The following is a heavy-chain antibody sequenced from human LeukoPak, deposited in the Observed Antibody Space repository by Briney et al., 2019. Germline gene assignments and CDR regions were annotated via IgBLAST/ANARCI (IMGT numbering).Heavy chain of an antibody. J-gene: IGHJ3*02. V-gene: IGHV4-4*07. CDR3: ARDGGVDMVAMRAFDI. D-gene: IGHD5-12*01. CDR1: GGSISSYY. Sequence: SETLSLTCTVSGGSISSYYWSWIRQPAGKGLEWIGRIYTSGSTNYNPSLKSRVTMSVDTSKNQFSLKLSSVTAADTAVYYCARDGGVDMVAMRAFDIWGQGTMVTVSS. CDR2: IYTSGST.